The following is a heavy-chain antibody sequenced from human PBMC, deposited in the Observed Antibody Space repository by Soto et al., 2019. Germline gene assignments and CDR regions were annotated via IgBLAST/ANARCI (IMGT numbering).Heavy chain of an antibody. CDR2: ISGSGGST. Sequence: LSLTCAASGFTFSSYAMSWVRPAPGKGLEWVSAISGSGGSTYYADSVKGRFTISRDNSKNTLYLQMNSLRAEDTAVYYCAKDRHTVTTIAFDIWGQGTMVTVSS. V-gene: IGHV3-23*01. CDR1: GFTFSSYA. CDR3: AKDRHTVTTIAFDI. D-gene: IGHD4-17*01. J-gene: IGHJ3*02.